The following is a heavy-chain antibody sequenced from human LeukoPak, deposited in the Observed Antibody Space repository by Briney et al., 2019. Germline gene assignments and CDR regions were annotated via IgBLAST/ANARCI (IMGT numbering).Heavy chain of an antibody. CDR2: ISGSGGST. CDR1: GFTFSSYA. J-gene: IGHJ4*02. CDR3: AKARLQLPYYFDY. V-gene: IGHV3-23*01. Sequence: PGGSLRLSCLTSGFTFSSYAMSWVRQAPGKGLEWVSAISGSGGSTYYADSVKGRFTISRDNSKNTLYLQMNSLRAEDTAVYYCAKARLQLPYYFDYWGQGTLVTVSS. D-gene: IGHD2-2*01.